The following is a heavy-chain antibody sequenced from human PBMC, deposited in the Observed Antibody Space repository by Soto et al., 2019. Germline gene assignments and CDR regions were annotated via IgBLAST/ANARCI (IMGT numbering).Heavy chain of an antibody. V-gene: IGHV4-34*01. D-gene: IGHD5-12*01. J-gene: IGHJ3*02. Sequence: SETLSLTCAVYGGSFSGYYWTWIRQPPGTGLEWIGDIYHSGSTNFNPSLKSRVTISVDTSKNQLSLQLSSVTAADTAVYYFAGASTWHPGAFDIWGQGTTVTVSS. CDR3: AGASTWHPGAFDI. CDR2: IYHSGST. CDR1: GGSFSGYY.